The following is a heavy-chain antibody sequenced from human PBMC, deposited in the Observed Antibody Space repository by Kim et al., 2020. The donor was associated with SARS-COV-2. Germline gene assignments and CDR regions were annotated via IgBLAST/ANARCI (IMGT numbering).Heavy chain of an antibody. J-gene: IGHJ3*02. CDR2: ISGSGGST. D-gene: IGHD1-26*01. V-gene: IGHV3-23*01. CDR3: AKDITRSRIVGAKRGAFDI. Sequence: GGSLRLSCAASGFTFSSYAMSWVRQAPGKGLEWVSAISGSGGSTYYADSVKGRFTISRDNSKNTLYLQMNSLRAEDTAVYYCAKDITRSRIVGAKRGAFDIWGQGTMVTVSS. CDR1: GFTFSSYA.